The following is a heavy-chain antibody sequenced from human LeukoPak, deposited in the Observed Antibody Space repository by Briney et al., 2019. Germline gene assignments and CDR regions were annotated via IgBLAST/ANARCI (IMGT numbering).Heavy chain of an antibody. CDR3: ARDGYQLLYWFDP. Sequence: GGSLRLSCAASGFTFSSYAMHWVRQAPGKGLEWVAVISYDGSNKYYADSVKGRFTISRDNSKNTLYLQMNSLRAEDTAVYYCARDGYQLLYWFDPWGQGTLVTVSS. V-gene: IGHV3-30-3*01. D-gene: IGHD2-2*01. CDR2: ISYDGSNK. CDR1: GFTFSSYA. J-gene: IGHJ5*02.